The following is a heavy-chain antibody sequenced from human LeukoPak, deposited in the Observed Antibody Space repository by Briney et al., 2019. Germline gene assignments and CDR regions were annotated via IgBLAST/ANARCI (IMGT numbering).Heavy chain of an antibody. D-gene: IGHD6-6*01. CDR1: GYNFTPYW. Sequence: GESLKISCQSSGYNFTPYWIVWVRQMPGKGLEWMGITFAGYSYTIYSPSFQGQVTISVDKSISTAYLQWSSLKASDTAMYYCARQGSSVRNNWFDPWGQGTLVTVSS. V-gene: IGHV5-51*01. J-gene: IGHJ5*02. CDR3: ARQGSSVRNNWFDP. CDR2: TFAGYSYT.